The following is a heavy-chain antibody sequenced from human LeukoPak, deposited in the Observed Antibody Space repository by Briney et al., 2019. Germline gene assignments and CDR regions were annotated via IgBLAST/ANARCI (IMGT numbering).Heavy chain of an antibody. J-gene: IGHJ4*02. D-gene: IGHD4-17*01. Sequence: GESLKISCEGSGYDFTSYWIGWVRQMPGKGLELMGIIYPGDSDTRYSPSFEGQVTISADKSITTAYLQWSSLKASDIAMYYCARLGTTVDYWGQGTLVTVSS. CDR2: IYPGDSDT. CDR3: ARLGTTVDY. CDR1: GYDFTSYW. V-gene: IGHV5-51*01.